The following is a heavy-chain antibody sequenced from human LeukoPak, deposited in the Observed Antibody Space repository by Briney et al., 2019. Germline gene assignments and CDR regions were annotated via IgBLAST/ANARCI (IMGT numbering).Heavy chain of an antibody. V-gene: IGHV3-48*04. J-gene: IGHJ4*01. CDR3: ARDHNYAFDN. D-gene: IGHD1-1*01. CDR2: IGISSGNT. CDR1: GFPFSDYS. Sequence: GGSLRLSCTASGFPFSDYSMNWVRQAPGKGLEWISYIGISSGNTKYADSVKGRFTISADNARNSLYLQMSSLRVEDTAVYYCARDHNYAFDNWGQGTLVSVSS.